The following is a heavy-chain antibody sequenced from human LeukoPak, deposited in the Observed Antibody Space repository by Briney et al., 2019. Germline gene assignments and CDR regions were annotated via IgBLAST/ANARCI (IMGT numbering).Heavy chain of an antibody. V-gene: IGHV1-2*02. CDR2: INPNSGGT. D-gene: IGHD2-2*01. CDR3: PRALYHTFDY. Sequence: ASVTVSCKASGYTFTGYYMHWVRQAPGQGLEWMGWINPNSGGTNYAQTLQGRVTITTDTSTSTPYMELRSLRSDDTAVYYCPRALYHTFDYWGQGTLVTVSS. CDR1: GYTFTGYY. J-gene: IGHJ4*02.